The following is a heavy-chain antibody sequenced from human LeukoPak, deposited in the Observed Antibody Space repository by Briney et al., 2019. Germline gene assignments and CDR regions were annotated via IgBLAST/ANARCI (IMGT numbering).Heavy chain of an antibody. CDR1: GYTFTGYY. V-gene: IGHV1-2*02. CDR3: AFLYDSSGYYLM. J-gene: IGHJ4*02. CDR2: INPNSGGT. Sequence: ASVKVSCKASGYTFTGYYMHWVRQAPGQGLEWMGWINPNSGGTNYAQKFQGRVTMTRNTSISTAYMELSSLRSEDTAVYYCAFLYDSSGYYLMWGQGTLVTVSS. D-gene: IGHD3-22*01.